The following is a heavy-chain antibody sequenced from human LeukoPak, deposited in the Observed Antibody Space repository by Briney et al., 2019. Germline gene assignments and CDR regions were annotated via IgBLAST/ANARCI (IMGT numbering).Heavy chain of an antibody. J-gene: IGHJ5*02. Sequence: SETLSLTCTVSGGSISSSSYYWGWLRQPPGKGLEWIGIIYYSGSTYYNPSLKSRLTISVDTSKNQFSLKLSSVTATDTAVCYCARRGYCSSTSCYEYWFDPWGQGTLVTVSS. D-gene: IGHD2-2*01. CDR2: IYYSGST. CDR1: GGSISSSSYY. CDR3: ARRGYCSSTSCYEYWFDP. V-gene: IGHV4-39*01.